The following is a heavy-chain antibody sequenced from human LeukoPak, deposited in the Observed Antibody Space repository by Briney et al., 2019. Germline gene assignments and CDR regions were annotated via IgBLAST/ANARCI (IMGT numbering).Heavy chain of an antibody. J-gene: IGHJ4*02. Sequence: ASVKVSCKASGYTFTGYYMHWVRQAPGQGLEWMGWINPNSGGTNYAQKFQGRVTMTRDTSISTAYMELSRLRSDDTAVYYCARSPSYYDFWSGSFDYWGQGTLVTVSS. CDR1: GYTFTGYY. V-gene: IGHV1-2*02. D-gene: IGHD3-3*01. CDR3: ARSPSYYDFWSGSFDY. CDR2: INPNSGGT.